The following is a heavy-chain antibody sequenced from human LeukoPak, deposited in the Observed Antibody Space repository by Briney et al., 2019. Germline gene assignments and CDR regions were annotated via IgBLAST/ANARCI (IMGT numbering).Heavy chain of an antibody. CDR2: ISSSGSTI. D-gene: IGHD6-13*01. CDR3: ARDGGGQQLIVFDY. CDR1: GFTFSSYE. V-gene: IGHV3-48*03. Sequence: GGSLRLSCAASGFTFSSYEMNWVRQAPGKGLEGGSYISSSGSTIYYADSVKGRFTISRDNAKNSLYLQMNSLRAEDTAVYYCARDGGGQQLIVFDYWGQGTLVTVSS. J-gene: IGHJ4*02.